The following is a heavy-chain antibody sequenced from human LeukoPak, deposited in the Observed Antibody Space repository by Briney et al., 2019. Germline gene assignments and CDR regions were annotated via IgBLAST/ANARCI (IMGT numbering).Heavy chain of an antibody. CDR2: ISYSGST. CDR1: GASISSYY. Sequence: SETLSLTCTVSGASISSYYWTWIRQPPGKGLECLGYISYSGSTNYNPSLKSRVTISVDTSKNQFSLKLSSVTAADTAVYYCARLLVDTAPFQHWGQGTLVTVSS. J-gene: IGHJ1*01. D-gene: IGHD5-18*01. CDR3: ARLLVDTAPFQH. V-gene: IGHV4-59*01.